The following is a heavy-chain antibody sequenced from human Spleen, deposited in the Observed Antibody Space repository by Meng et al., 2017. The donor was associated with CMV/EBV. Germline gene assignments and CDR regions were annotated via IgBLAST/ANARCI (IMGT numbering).Heavy chain of an antibody. D-gene: IGHD3-10*01. J-gene: IGHJ5*02. CDR2: IYSGGST. Sequence: LPVESGGGLVQPGGSLRLSCAASGFTVSSNYMCWVRQAPGKGLEWVSVIYSGGSTYYADSVKGRFTISRDNSKNTLYLQMNSLRAEDTAVYYCARDRGDPFDPWGQGTLVTVSS. CDR3: ARDRGDPFDP. V-gene: IGHV3-66*01. CDR1: GFTVSSNY.